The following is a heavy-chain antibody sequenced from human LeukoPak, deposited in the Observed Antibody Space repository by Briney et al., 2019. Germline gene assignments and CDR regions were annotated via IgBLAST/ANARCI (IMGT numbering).Heavy chain of an antibody. CDR1: GFTFSSYG. V-gene: IGHV3-30*18. CDR3: AKTVGGTKPGGY. J-gene: IGHJ4*01. CDR2: ISYDGSNK. D-gene: IGHD1-14*01. Sequence: PGGSLRLSCAASGFTFSSYGMHWVRQAPGKGLEWVAVISYDGSNKYYADSVKGRFTISRDNSKNTLYLQMNSLRAEDTAVYYCAKTVGGTKPGGYWGQGTLGNGSS.